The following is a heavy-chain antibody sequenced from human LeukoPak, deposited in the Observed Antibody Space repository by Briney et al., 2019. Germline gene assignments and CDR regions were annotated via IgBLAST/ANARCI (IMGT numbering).Heavy chain of an antibody. CDR3: ARAKLGYCSSTSCYTCYYYYGMDV. D-gene: IGHD2-2*02. Sequence: ASVKVSCKASGYTFTGYYMHWVRQAPGQGLEWMGWINPNSGGTNYAQKFQGRVTMTRDTSISTAYMELSSLRSEDTAVYYCARAKLGYCSSTSCYTCYYYYGMDVWGQGTTVTVSS. J-gene: IGHJ6*02. V-gene: IGHV1-2*02. CDR2: INPNSGGT. CDR1: GYTFTGYY.